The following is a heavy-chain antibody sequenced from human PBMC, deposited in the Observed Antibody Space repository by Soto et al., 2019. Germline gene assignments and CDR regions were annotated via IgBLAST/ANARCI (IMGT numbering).Heavy chain of an antibody. D-gene: IGHD2-15*01. V-gene: IGHV3-66*01. Sequence: GGSLRLSCTASGFIVSDTYVNWVRQAPGKGLEWVSVISNRGDTHYADSVRGRFSLSRDISDNTLHLQMNNLRVEDTAVYYCAREPRYCRGGSCSVTGDAYDIWGQGTMVTVSS. J-gene: IGHJ3*02. CDR3: AREPRYCRGGSCSVTGDAYDI. CDR1: GFIVSDTY. CDR2: ISNRGDT.